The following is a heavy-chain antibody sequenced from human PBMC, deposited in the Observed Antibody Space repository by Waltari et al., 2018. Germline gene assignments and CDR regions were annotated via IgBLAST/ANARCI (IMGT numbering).Heavy chain of an antibody. Sequence: QVQLQESGPGLVKPSETLSLTCTVSGGSISSYYWSWLRQPAGKGLEWIGRIYTSGSTNYNPSLKSRVTMSVDTSKNQFSLKLSSVTAADTAVYYCARDIAVAGHIAFDIWGQGTMVTVSS. D-gene: IGHD6-19*01. CDR3: ARDIAVAGHIAFDI. V-gene: IGHV4-4*07. J-gene: IGHJ3*02. CDR1: GGSISSYY. CDR2: IYTSGST.